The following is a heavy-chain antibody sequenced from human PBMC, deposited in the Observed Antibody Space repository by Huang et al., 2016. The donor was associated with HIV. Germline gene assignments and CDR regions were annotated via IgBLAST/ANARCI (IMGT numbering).Heavy chain of an antibody. J-gene: IGHJ5*02. CDR2: IYYSGGST. CDR1: GGSISSRSYY. D-gene: IGHD6-19*01. CDR3: ARRSSGWSYNWFDP. Sequence: QLQLQESGPGLVKPSATLSLTCTVSGGSISSRSYYWGWIRQPPGKGLEWIGGIYYSGGSTDYNPSLKSRVTISVDTSKNQFSLKLSSVTAAHTAVYYCARRSSGWSYNWFDPWGQGTLVTVSS. V-gene: IGHV4-39*01.